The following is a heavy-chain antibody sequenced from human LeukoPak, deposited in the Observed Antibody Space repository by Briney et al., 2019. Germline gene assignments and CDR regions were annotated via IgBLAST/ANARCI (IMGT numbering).Heavy chain of an antibody. CDR3: ARSAVVAATHIDY. Sequence: SETLSLTCTVSGGSSSSYYWSWIRQPPGKGLEWIGYIYYSGSTYYNPSLKSRVTISVDTSKNQFSLKLSSVTAADTAVYYCARSAVVAATHIDYWGQGTLVTVSS. CDR2: IYYSGST. J-gene: IGHJ4*02. D-gene: IGHD2-15*01. V-gene: IGHV4-59*06. CDR1: GGSSSSYY.